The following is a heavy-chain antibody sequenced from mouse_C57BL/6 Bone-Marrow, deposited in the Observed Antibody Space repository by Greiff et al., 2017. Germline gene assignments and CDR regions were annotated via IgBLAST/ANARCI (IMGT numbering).Heavy chain of an antibody. Sequence: VKVVESGPELVKPGASVKISCKASGYTFTDYYINWVKQRPGQGLEWIGWIFPGSGSIYNNEKFKGKATLTVDKSSSTAYMLLSSLTSEDSAVYFCARSGYYDYDGYFDYWGQGTTLTVSS. CDR2: IFPGSGSI. CDR3: ARSGYYDYDGYFDY. D-gene: IGHD2-4*01. V-gene: IGHV1-75*01. J-gene: IGHJ2*01. CDR1: GYTFTDYY.